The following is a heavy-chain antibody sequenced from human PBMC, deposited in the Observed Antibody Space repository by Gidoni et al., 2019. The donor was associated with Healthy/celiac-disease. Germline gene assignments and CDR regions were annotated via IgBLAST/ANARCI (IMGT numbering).Heavy chain of an antibody. J-gene: IGHJ4*02. Sequence: QVQRVESGGGVVQPGRSRRLPCAAHGFTFSIYAMHWVRQAPGKGLEWVAVISYDGSNKYYADSVKGRFTISRDNSKNTLYLQMNSLRAEDTAVYYCARAAFSSPFDYWGQGTLVTVSS. CDR1: GFTFSIYA. CDR2: ISYDGSNK. V-gene: IGHV3-30*04. D-gene: IGHD6-13*01. CDR3: ARAAFSSPFDY.